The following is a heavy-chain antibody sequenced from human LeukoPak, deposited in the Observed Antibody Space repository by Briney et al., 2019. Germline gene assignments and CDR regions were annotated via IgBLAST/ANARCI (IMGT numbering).Heavy chain of an antibody. CDR3: ARGPDSSSWYNWFDP. CDR2: ISAYNGNT. J-gene: IGHJ5*02. V-gene: IGHV1-18*01. D-gene: IGHD6-13*01. CDR1: GYTFTSYG. Sequence: ASVEVSCKASGYTFTSYGISWVRQAPGQGLEWMGWISAYNGNTNYAQKLQGRVTMTTDTSTSTAYMELRSLRSDDTAVYYCARGPDSSSWYNWFDPWGQGTLVTVSS.